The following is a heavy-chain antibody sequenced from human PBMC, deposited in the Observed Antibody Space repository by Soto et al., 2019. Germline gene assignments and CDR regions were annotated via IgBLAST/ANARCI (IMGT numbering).Heavy chain of an antibody. CDR3: ARRFYDFSGAYYYGMDV. V-gene: IGHV5-51*01. CDR2: IYPGDSDT. J-gene: IGHJ6*02. Sequence: GESLKISCKGSGYSFTSYWIGWVRQMPGKVLEWMGIIYPGDSDTRYSPSFQGQVTISADKSISTAYLQWSSLKASDTAMYYCARRFYDFSGAYYYGMDVWGQGXTVTVYS. CDR1: GYSFTSYW. D-gene: IGHD3-3*01.